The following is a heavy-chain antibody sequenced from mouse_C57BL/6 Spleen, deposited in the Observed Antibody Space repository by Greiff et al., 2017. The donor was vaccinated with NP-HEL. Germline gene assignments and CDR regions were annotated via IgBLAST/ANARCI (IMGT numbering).Heavy chain of an antibody. CDR1: GFSLSTSGMG. D-gene: IGHD2-4*01. Sequence: ESGPGILQSSQTLSLTCSFSGFSLSTSGMGVSWIRQPSGKGLEWLAHIYWDADKRYNPSLKSRLTISKDTSRNQVFLKITSVDTADTATYYCARRAGGYYDYDVGAMDYWGQGTSVTVSS. CDR3: ARRAGGYYDYDVGAMDY. V-gene: IGHV8-12*01. J-gene: IGHJ4*01. CDR2: IYWDADK.